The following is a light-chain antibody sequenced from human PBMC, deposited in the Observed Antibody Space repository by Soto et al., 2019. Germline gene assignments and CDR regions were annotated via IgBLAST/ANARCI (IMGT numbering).Light chain of an antibody. CDR1: QNIRNC. CDR2: DAS. CDR3: KQYNTYST. V-gene: IGKV1-5*01. Sequence: DIQMTQSPSTLSASLGDSVTITCRASQNIRNCLAWYQQKPGKAPNPLIYDASSLKSGVQARFSGSGSGTEFTLTISSLQHDDFASYYCKQYNTYSTFGQGTRLEIK. J-gene: IGKJ5*01.